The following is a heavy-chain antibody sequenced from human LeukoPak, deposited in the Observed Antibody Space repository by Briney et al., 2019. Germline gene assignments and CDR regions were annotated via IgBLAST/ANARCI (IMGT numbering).Heavy chain of an antibody. J-gene: IGHJ6*03. V-gene: IGHV3-13*01. Sequence: GGSLRLSCAASGFTFSSFDMHWVRQPTGQGMEWVSTIGTASDTYYPGSVEGRFTLSRDNAKNSLYLQMNSLTARDTAVYYCARGPPRGKYYYMDVWGQGTLVTVSS. CDR1: GFTFSSFD. D-gene: IGHD1-1*01. CDR2: IGTASDT. CDR3: ARGPPRGKYYYMDV.